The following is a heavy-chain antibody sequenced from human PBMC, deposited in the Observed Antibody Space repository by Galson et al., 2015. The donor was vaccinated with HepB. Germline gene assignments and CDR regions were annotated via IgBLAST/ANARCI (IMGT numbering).Heavy chain of an antibody. D-gene: IGHD1-26*01. V-gene: IGHV2-70*01. Sequence: PALVKPTQTLTLTCTFSGFSLSSSEMSVSWIRQPPGKALEWLALIDWEDDKYYSSSLKTRLTISKVTSKNQVVLTMTNMDPVDTATYYCARTRIGNYFDSWGQGTLVTVSS. CDR3: ARTRIGNYFDS. CDR2: IDWEDDK. J-gene: IGHJ4*02. CDR1: GFSLSSSEMS.